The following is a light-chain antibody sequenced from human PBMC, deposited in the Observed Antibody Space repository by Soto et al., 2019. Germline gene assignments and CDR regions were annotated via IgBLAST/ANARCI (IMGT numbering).Light chain of an antibody. Sequence: AIQMTQSPSSLSASVGDRVTIRCRASQDVGNHLVWYRQRPGKVPNLLIYDASNLENGVPSRFSGGGFGTDFSLTINSLQPEDFATYYFLKHYSYAPTFGQGTEVEV. CDR1: QDVGNH. CDR2: DAS. CDR3: LKHYSYAPT. J-gene: IGKJ1*01. V-gene: IGKV1-6*01.